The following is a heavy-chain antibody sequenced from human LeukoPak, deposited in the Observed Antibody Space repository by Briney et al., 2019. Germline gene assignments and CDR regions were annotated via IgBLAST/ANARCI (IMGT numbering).Heavy chain of an antibody. CDR3: AMGDILTGYSPVKYYYYYMDV. J-gene: IGHJ6*03. Sequence: ASVKVSCKASGGTFSSYAIIWVRQAPGQGLEWMGGIIPIFGTANYAQKFQGRVTITTDESTSTAYMELSSLRSEDTAVYYCAMGDILTGYSPVKYYYYYMDVWGKGTTVTVSS. CDR2: IIPIFGTA. CDR1: GGTFSSYA. V-gene: IGHV1-69*05. D-gene: IGHD3-9*01.